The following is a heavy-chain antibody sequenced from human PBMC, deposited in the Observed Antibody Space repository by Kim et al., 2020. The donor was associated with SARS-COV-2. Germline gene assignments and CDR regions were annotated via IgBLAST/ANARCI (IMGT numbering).Heavy chain of an antibody. CDR3: ARDSQDRERGLY. Sequence: SETLSLTCAVYGGSFRGYYWSWIRQPPGKGLEWIGEISQSGSTKYNPSLKSRVTISIDTSKNQFFLKLSSVTAADTSVYYCARDSQDRERGLYWGQGTLVTVSS. CDR1: GGSFRGYY. V-gene: IGHV4-34*01. J-gene: IGHJ4*02. CDR2: ISQSGST. D-gene: IGHD2-15*01.